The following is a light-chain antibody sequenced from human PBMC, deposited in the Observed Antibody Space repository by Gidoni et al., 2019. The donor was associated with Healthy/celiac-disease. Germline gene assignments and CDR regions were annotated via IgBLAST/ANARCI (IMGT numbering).Light chain of an antibody. CDR3: QQYNYWPPT. V-gene: IGKV3-15*01. J-gene: IGKJ4*01. CDR2: GAS. CDR1: QSVTSN. Sequence: EIVMTQSPATLSVTPGERATLSCRSSQSVTSNLAWYQQKPGQAPRLLIYGASTRATGIPARFSCSGSGTEFTLTISSLQSEDFAVYYCQQYNYWPPTFGGXTNVEIK.